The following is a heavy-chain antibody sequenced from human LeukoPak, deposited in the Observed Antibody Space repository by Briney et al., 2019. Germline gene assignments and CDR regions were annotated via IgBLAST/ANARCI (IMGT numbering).Heavy chain of an antibody. CDR3: AKGSYGGNSDSDAFDI. CDR2: IRYDGSNK. Sequence: PGGSLRLSCAASGFTFSSYGMHWVRQAPGKGLEWVAFIRYDGSNKYYADSVKGRFTISRDNSKNTLYLQMNSLRAEDTAVYYCAKGSYGGNSDSDAFDIWGQGTMVTVSS. CDR1: GFTFSSYG. D-gene: IGHD4-23*01. J-gene: IGHJ3*02. V-gene: IGHV3-30*02.